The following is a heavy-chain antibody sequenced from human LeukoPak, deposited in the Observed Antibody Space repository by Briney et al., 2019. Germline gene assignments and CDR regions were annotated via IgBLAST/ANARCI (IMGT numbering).Heavy chain of an antibody. V-gene: IGHV3-23*01. J-gene: IGHJ4*02. CDR2: ISGSGGST. CDR3: AKQGGGATGFDY. CDR1: GFTFSSYA. D-gene: IGHD3-16*01. Sequence: PGGSLRLFCAASGFTFSSYAMSWVRQAAGKGLEWVSAISGSGGSTYYADSVKGRFTISRDNSKNTLYLQMNSLRAEDTALYYCAKQGGGATGFDYWGQGTLVTVSS.